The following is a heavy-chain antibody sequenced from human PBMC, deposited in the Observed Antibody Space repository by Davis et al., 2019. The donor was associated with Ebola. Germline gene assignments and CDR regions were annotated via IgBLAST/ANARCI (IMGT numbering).Heavy chain of an antibody. CDR2: IYYSGST. D-gene: IGHD3-22*01. CDR1: GGSISSGGYY. Sequence: SETLSLTCTVSGGSISSGGYYWSWIRQHPGKGLEWIGYIYYSGSTYYNPSLKSRVTISVDTSKNQFSLKLSSVTAADTAVYYCARGSPFYYDSSGYGRTYYFDSWGQGTLVTVSS. V-gene: IGHV4-61*08. J-gene: IGHJ4*02. CDR3: ARGSPFYYDSSGYGRTYYFDS.